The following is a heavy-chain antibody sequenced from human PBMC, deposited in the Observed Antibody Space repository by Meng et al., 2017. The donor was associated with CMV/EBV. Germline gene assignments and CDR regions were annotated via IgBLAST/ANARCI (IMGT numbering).Heavy chain of an antibody. CDR1: GGSISSYY. Sequence: SETLSLTCTVSGGSISSYYWSWIRQPPGKGLEWIGYIYYSGGTNYNPPLKSRVTISVDTSKNQFSLKLSSVTAADTAVYYCARGNSHDFWSGYRYYYGMDVWGQGTTVTVSS. D-gene: IGHD3-3*01. V-gene: IGHV4-59*01. CDR2: IYYSGGT. J-gene: IGHJ6*02. CDR3: ARGNSHDFWSGYRYYYGMDV.